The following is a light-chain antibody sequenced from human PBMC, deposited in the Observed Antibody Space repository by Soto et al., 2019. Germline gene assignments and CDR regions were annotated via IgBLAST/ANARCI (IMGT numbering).Light chain of an antibody. CDR1: QSINMW. V-gene: IGKV1-5*01. J-gene: IGKJ1*01. CDR2: HAS. Sequence: IQVTESPATLSASVGDRVTITCRTSQSINMWLAWYQQKPGKAPKLLIYHASTLETGVPSRFSGSGSRTEFTLTISSLQPEDIGTYYCQDYNSWGGEWTLGQGPQVDI. CDR3: QDYNSWGGEWT.